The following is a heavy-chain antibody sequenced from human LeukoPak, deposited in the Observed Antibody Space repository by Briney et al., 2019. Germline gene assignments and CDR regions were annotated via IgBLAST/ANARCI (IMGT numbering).Heavy chain of an antibody. J-gene: IGHJ4*02. CDR3: ARAFQSLGGLSLPDF. CDR1: GYTFTRYA. D-gene: IGHD3-16*02. CDR2: IHPSTGNP. Sequence: GASVKVSCKASGYTFTRYAMNWVRQAPGQGLEWMGWIHPSTGNPTYAQGFTGRFVFSLDTSVSTTYLQIRGLKAEDTAVYYCARAFQSLGGLSLPDFWGQGTLVTVSS. V-gene: IGHV7-4-1*02.